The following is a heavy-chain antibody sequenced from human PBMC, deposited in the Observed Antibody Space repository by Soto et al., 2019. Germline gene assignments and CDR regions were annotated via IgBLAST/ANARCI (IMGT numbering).Heavy chain of an antibody. V-gene: IGHV2-70*01. CDR1: GFSLSTSGMC. CDR3: ARGEYSSSSFDY. D-gene: IGHD6-6*01. J-gene: IGHJ4*02. CDR2: IDWDDDK. Sequence: SGPAGEPTQTLTLTCTFSGFSLSTSGMCVSWIRQPPGKALEWLALIDWDDDKYYSTSLKTRLTISKDTSKNQVVLTMTNMDPVDTATYYCARGEYSSSSFDYWGQGTLVTVSS.